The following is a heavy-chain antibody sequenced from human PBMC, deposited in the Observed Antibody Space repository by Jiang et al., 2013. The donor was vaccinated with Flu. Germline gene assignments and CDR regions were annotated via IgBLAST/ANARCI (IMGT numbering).Heavy chain of an antibody. V-gene: IGHV4-34*01. J-gene: IGHJ4*02. CDR2: INHSGST. D-gene: IGHD1-1*01. Sequence: LLKPSETLSLTCAVYGGSFSGYYWSWIRQPPGKGLEWIGEINHSGSTNYNPSLKSRVTISVDTSKNQFSLKLSSVTAADTAVYYCARGLEPDWGQGTLVTVSS. CDR1: GGSFSGYY. CDR3: ARGLEPD.